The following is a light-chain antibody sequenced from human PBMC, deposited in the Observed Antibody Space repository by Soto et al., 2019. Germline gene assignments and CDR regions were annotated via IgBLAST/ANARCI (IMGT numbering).Light chain of an antibody. CDR3: QQCYSTLT. CDR1: QSISSY. Sequence: DIQMTQSPSSLSASVGDRVTITCRASQSISSYLNWYQQKPGKAPKLLIYAASSLQSGVPSSFSATAACQDFTLSVSTLQPEYFATYHSQQCYSTLTFGPGTKVDIK. CDR2: AAS. J-gene: IGKJ3*01. V-gene: IGKV1-39*01.